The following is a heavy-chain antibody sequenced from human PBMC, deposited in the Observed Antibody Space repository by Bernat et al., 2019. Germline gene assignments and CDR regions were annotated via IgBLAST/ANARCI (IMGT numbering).Heavy chain of an antibody. J-gene: IGHJ4*02. Sequence: EVQLVESGGGLVKPGGSLRLSCSASGFTFSNVWISWVRQAPGKGLEWVGRIKIKTDGGTTYYTAPVKGRFTISRDDSKNTLYLQMHSLKTEDTAVYYCTTAPYGDYTFDYWGQGTLVTVSS. V-gene: IGHV3-15*01. D-gene: IGHD4-17*01. CDR1: GFTFSNVW. CDR3: TTAPYGDYTFDY. CDR2: IKIKTDGGTT.